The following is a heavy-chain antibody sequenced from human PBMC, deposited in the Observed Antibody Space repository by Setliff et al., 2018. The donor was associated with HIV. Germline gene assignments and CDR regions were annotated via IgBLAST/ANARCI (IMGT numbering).Heavy chain of an antibody. J-gene: IGHJ3*01. V-gene: IGHV4-4*07. D-gene: IGHD3-22*01. CDR3: ARARITMTGGRLEPYAFDR. CDR2: VHSTGTT. CDR1: GGSFSTYY. Sequence: PSETLSLTCTVSGGSFSTYYWSWIRQPAGEGLEYIGRVHSTGTTIYNPSLKSRVTMSVDTSKNQLSLKLRLVTAADTAVYYCARARITMTGGRLEPYAFDRWGQGTKVTVSS.